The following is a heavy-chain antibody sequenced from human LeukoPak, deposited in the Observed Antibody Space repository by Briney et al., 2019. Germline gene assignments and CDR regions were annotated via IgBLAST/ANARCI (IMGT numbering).Heavy chain of an antibody. V-gene: IGHV3-7*01. J-gene: IGHJ4*02. Sequence: GGSLRLSCAASGFTFSSYWMSWVRQAPGKGLEWVANIKQDGSEKYYVDSVKGRFTISRDNAKNSLYLQMNSLRAEDTAVYYCASYVTIFGVVISQNYFDYWGQGTLVTVSS. CDR2: IKQDGSEK. CDR3: ASYVTIFGVVISQNYFDY. D-gene: IGHD3-3*01. CDR1: GFTFSSYW.